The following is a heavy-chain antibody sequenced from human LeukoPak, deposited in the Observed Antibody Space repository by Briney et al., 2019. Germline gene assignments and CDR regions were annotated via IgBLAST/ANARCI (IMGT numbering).Heavy chain of an antibody. CDR1: GFTFSSYW. CDR3: ARSYGDYVFTENWYFDL. V-gene: IGHV3-7*01. Sequence: GGSLRLSCAASGFTFSSYWMSWVRQAPGKGLEWVANIKQDGSEKYYVDSVKGRFTISRDNAKNSLCLQMNSLRAEDTAVYYCARSYGDYVFTENWYFDLWGRGTLVTVSS. D-gene: IGHD4-17*01. J-gene: IGHJ2*01. CDR2: IKQDGSEK.